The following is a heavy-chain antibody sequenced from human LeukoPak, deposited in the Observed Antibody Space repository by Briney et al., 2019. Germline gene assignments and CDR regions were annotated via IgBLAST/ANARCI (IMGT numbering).Heavy chain of an antibody. CDR3: ARQTGSGLFILP. J-gene: IGHJ4*02. D-gene: IGHD3/OR15-3a*01. V-gene: IGHV4-39*01. CDR2: IYYSGNT. CDR1: GGSISSSSYY. Sequence: SSKTLSLTCTVSGGSISSSSYYWGWIRQPPGKGLEWIGSIYYSGNTYYNASLKSQVSISIDTSKNQFSLRLTSVTAADTAVYYCARQTGSGLFILPGGQGTLVTVSS.